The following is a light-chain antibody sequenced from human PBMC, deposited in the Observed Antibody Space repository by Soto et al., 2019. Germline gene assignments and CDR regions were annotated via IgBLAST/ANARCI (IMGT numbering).Light chain of an antibody. J-gene: IGKJ2*01. CDR3: QQYDSLSS. Sequence: DIQMTQSPSTLSASVGDRVTITCRASQSVNGWLAWYQQKPGKAPKLLISKASNLESGFPSRFSGSQSGTKFTLTISSLQPDDLGNYYCQQYDSLSSFGQGTKVEIK. V-gene: IGKV1-5*03. CDR2: KAS. CDR1: QSVNGW.